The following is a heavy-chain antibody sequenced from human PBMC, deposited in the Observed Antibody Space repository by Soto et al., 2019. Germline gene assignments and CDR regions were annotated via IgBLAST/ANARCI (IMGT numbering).Heavy chain of an antibody. CDR3: ARERETNWNLEP. D-gene: IGHD1-20*01. Sequence: ASVKVSCKASGYSFFNYGISWVRQAPGQGLEWMGWISAYNGNTNYAQKLQGRVTMTTDTSTSTAYMELRSLRSDDTAVYYCARERETNWNLEPWGQGTLVTVSS. V-gene: IGHV1-18*04. J-gene: IGHJ4*02. CDR2: ISAYNGNT. CDR1: GYSFFNYG.